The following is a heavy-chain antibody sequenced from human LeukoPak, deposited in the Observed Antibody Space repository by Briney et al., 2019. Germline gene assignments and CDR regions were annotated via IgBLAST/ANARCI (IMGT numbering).Heavy chain of an antibody. CDR2: ISYDGSNK. D-gene: IGHD6-13*01. CDR3: AKDGSSWYSYYFDY. V-gene: IGHV3-30-3*01. J-gene: IGHJ4*02. CDR1: GFTFSSYA. Sequence: GGSLRLSCAASGFTFSSYAMHWVRQAPGKGLEWVAVISYDGSNKYYADSVKGRFTISRDNSKNTLYLQMNSLRAEDTAVYYCAKDGSSWYSYYFDYWGQGTLVTVSS.